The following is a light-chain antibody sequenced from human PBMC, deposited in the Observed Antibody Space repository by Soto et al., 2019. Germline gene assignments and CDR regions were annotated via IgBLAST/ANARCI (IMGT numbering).Light chain of an antibody. CDR1: QSVSNNY. V-gene: IGKV3-20*01. Sequence: EIVLTQSTGTLSLSPGERATLSCRASQSVSNNYLAWYQQKPGQAPRRLIYGASSRATGIPDRFSGSGSGTDFTLTISRLEPEDFAVYYCQQYSTSPTFGEGTRLEI. J-gene: IGKJ5*01. CDR3: QQYSTSPT. CDR2: GAS.